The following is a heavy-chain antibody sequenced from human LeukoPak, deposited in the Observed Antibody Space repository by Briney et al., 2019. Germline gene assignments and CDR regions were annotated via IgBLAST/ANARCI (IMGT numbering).Heavy chain of an antibody. CDR1: GFSFSDYY. V-gene: IGHV3-11*04. CDR2: ISSSGSTI. J-gene: IGHJ4*02. D-gene: IGHD6-19*01. CDR3: ARDRGIAVAGTGRFYYFDY. Sequence: PGGSLRLSCAASGFSFSDYYMTWIRQAPGKGLEWVSYISSSGSTIYYADSVKGRFTISRDNAKNSLYLQMNSLRAEDTAVYYCARDRGIAVAGTGRFYYFDYWGQGTLVTVSS.